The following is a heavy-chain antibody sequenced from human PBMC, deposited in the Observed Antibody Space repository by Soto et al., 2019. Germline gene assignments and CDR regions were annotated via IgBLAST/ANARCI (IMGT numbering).Heavy chain of an antibody. D-gene: IGHD5-18*01. V-gene: IGHV4-31*03. CDR3: ARALGGYSYGFRFDY. CDR2: IYYSGST. Sequence: SETLSLTCTVSAGSISSGGYYWSWIPQHPGKGLEWIGYIYYSGSTYYNPSLKSRVTISVDTSKNQFSLKLSSVTAAATAVYYCARALGGYSYGFRFDYCGQGTLVTVSS. J-gene: IGHJ4*02. CDR1: AGSISSGGYY.